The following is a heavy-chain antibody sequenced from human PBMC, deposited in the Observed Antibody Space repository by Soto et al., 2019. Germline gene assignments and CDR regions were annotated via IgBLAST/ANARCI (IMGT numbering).Heavy chain of an antibody. J-gene: IGHJ5*02. Sequence: SETLSLTCTVYGVSVSSGEHYWSWIRQPPGRGLEWIGYIYNRGNTDSNPTLKSRVTMSIDKYKNQFSLKVRSVTAAGTAVYYCASSTRTRGRLVDPWGHGTLGAVSS. D-gene: IGHD2-2*01. CDR2: IYNRGNT. V-gene: IGHV4-30-4*01. CDR1: GVSVSSGEHY. CDR3: ASSTRTRGRLVDP.